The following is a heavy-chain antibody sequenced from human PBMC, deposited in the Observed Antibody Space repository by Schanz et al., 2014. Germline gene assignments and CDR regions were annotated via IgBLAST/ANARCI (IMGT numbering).Heavy chain of an antibody. J-gene: IGHJ4*02. CDR3: ARSRSGFYFDY. CDR1: GFSFTTYA. D-gene: IGHD1-26*01. V-gene: IGHV3-21*01. CDR2: ISYGTSYI. Sequence: EVQLVESGGGLVQPGGSLRLSCASSGFSFTTYAMSWVRQAPGKGLEWVSSISYGTSYIYYAESVKGRFTISRDNAKNSLYLQMNSLRAEDTAVYYCARSRSGFYFDYWGQGTLVTVSS.